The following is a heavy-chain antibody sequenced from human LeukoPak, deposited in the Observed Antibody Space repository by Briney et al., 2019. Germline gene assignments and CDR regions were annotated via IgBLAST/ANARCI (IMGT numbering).Heavy chain of an antibody. CDR1: GGSVSSSSYC. J-gene: IGHJ4*02. D-gene: IGHD3-22*01. V-gene: IGHV4-39*07. CDR3: ARVDNDSSGYYYLDY. Sequence: SETLSLTCTVSGGSVSSSSYCWGWIRQPPGKGLEWIGSIYYSGSTYYNPSLKSRVTISVDTSKNQFSLKLSSVTAADTAVYYCARVDNDSSGYYYLDYWGQGTLVTVSS. CDR2: IYYSGST.